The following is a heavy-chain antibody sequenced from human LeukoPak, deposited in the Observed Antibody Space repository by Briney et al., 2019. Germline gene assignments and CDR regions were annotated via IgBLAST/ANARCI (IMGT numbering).Heavy chain of an antibody. V-gene: IGHV1-69*13. CDR3: ATNWVLHSSGWYWFDP. D-gene: IGHD6-19*01. J-gene: IGHJ5*02. Sequence: SVKVSCKASGGTFSSYAISWVRQAPGQGLEWMGGIIPIFGTANYAQKFQGRVTITADESTSTAYMELSSLRSEDTAVYYCATNWVLHSSGWYWFDPWGQGTLVTVSS. CDR2: IIPIFGTA. CDR1: GGTFSSYA.